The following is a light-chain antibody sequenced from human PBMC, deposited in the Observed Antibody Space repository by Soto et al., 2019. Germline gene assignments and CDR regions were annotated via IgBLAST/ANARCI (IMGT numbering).Light chain of an antibody. Sequence: QSVLAQPRSVSGSPGQSVTISCTGTSSDVGGYNYVSWYQHHPGKAPKLMIYDVSKRPSGVPDRFSGSKSGNTASLTISGLQAEDEADYYCCSYAGSYTLYVFGTGTKSPS. CDR3: CSYAGSYTLYV. V-gene: IGLV2-11*01. CDR1: SSDVGGYNY. CDR2: DVS. J-gene: IGLJ1*01.